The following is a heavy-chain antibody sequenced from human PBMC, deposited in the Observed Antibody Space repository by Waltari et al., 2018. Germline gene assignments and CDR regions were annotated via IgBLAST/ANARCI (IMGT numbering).Heavy chain of an antibody. CDR2: IYYSGST. CDR1: GGSISSGGYY. V-gene: IGHV4-31*03. J-gene: IGHJ6*02. Sequence: QVQLQESGPGLVKPSQTLSLTCTVSGGSISSGGYYWSWIRQHPGKGLERIGYIYYSGSTYYNPALKSRVTIAVDTSKNQFSLKLSSVTAADTAVYYCARDSLRGVTTPSDGWGQGTTVTVSS. CDR3: ARDSLRGVTTPSDG. D-gene: IGHD4-4*01.